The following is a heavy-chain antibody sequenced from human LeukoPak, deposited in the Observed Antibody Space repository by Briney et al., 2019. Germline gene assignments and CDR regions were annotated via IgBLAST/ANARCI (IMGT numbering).Heavy chain of an antibody. J-gene: IGHJ4*02. CDR3: ARAWGSADY. Sequence: KSGGSLRLSCAASGFIFSDYYMSWIRQAPGKGLEWVSYISESGDTIYYADSVEGRFTISRDSAKNSLYLLMNSLRAEDTAVYYCARAWGSADYWGQGTLVTVSS. V-gene: IGHV3-11*01. CDR1: GFIFSDYY. D-gene: IGHD7-27*01. CDR2: ISESGDTI.